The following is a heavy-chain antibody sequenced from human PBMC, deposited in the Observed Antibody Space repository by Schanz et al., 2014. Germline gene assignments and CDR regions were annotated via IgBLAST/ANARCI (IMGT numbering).Heavy chain of an antibody. CDR1: GGSISSSNW. D-gene: IGHD1-26*01. CDR2: IYHSGTT. Sequence: QVQLQESGPGLVKPSGTLSLTCAVSGGSISSSNWWSWVRQPPGKGLEWIGEIYHSGTTNYNPSLKGRVTMSVDKSKNQSSLRLSSVTAADTAVYYCARDLSGSFCFDYWGQGTLVTVSS. J-gene: IGHJ4*02. CDR3: ARDLSGSFCFDY. V-gene: IGHV4-4*02.